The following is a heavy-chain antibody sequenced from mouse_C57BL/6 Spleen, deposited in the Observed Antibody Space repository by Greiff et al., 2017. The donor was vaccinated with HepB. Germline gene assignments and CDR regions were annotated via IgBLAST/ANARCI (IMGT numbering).Heavy chain of an antibody. CDR3: ARGTVVAYYFDY. CDR2: INPNNGGT. D-gene: IGHD1-1*01. CDR1: GYTFTDYN. V-gene: IGHV1-22*01. J-gene: IGHJ2*01. Sequence: EVQLQQSGPELVKPGASVKMSCKASGYTFTDYNMHWVKQSHGKSLEWIGYINPNNGGTSYNQKFKGKATLTVNKSSSTAYMKLRSLTSEDSAVYYGARGTVVAYYFDYWGQGTTLTVSS.